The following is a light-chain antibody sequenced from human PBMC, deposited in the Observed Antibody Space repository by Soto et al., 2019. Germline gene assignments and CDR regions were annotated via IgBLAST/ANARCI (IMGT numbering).Light chain of an antibody. CDR1: QDISDF. CDR3: QQTYSDPVT. Sequence: DIQMTQSPSSLSASVGDRVTITCRASQDISDFLCWYQHKPGKAPNLLIYAASTLQIGVSSRFSGGGSGIDFTLPISSQQLDDFATYYWQQTYSDPVTFGQGKKVEI. J-gene: IGKJ1*01. V-gene: IGKV1-39*01. CDR2: AAS.